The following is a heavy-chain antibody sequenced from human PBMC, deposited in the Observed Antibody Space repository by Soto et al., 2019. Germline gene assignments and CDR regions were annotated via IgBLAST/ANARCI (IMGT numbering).Heavy chain of an antibody. Sequence: GESLKISCAASGFIFTNYAMNWVRQAPGKGLEWVSVIGGRGNSAYYADSVQGRFTISRDNSKNTLSLQMSSLTADDTAIYYCVREGRGSFDFWGRGTMVTVSS. J-gene: IGHJ3*01. CDR1: GFIFTNYA. CDR3: VREGRGSFDF. D-gene: IGHD5-12*01. CDR2: IGGRGNSA. V-gene: IGHV3-23*01.